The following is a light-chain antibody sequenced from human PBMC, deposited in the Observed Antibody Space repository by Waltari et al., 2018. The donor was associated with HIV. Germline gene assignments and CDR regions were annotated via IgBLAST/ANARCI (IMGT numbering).Light chain of an antibody. CDR1: SSNIGTHE. V-gene: IGLV1-40*01. J-gene: IGLJ2*01. CDR2: YSN. Sequence: QSVLTQPPSVSGAPGQRVTLSCTGTSSNIGTHEVHWYQQFPGTAPRLLIHYSNNRPSGVPDRFSASKSGTSASLAITGLQADDEAYYYCQSSDSTLSGSVFGGGTKLTVL. CDR3: QSSDSTLSGSV.